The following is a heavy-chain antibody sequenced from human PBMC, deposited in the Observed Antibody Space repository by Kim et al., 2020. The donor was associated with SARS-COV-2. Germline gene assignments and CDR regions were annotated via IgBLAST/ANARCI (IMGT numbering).Heavy chain of an antibody. CDR2: IWYDGSNK. V-gene: IGHV3-33*06. CDR1: GFTFSSYG. Sequence: GGSLRLSCAASGFTFSSYGMHWVRQAPGKGLEWVAVIWYDGSNKYYADSVKGRFTISRDNSKNTLYLQMNSLRAEDTAVYYCAKESGDYYGDPRYFDLWGRGTLVTVSS. D-gene: IGHD4-17*01. CDR3: AKESGDYYGDPRYFDL. J-gene: IGHJ2*01.